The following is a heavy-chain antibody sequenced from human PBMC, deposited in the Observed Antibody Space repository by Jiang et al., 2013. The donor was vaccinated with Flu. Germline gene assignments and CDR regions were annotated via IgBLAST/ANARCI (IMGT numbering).Heavy chain of an antibody. Sequence: QLLESGGGVVQPGRSLRLSCAASGFTFSSYAMHWVRQAPGKGLEWVAVISYDGSNKYYADSVKGRFTISRDNSKNTLYLQMNSLRAEDTAVYYCARDLNYYDSSGYYSSFDYWGQGTLVTVSS. J-gene: IGHJ4*02. CDR1: GFTFSSYA. CDR3: ARDLNYYDSSGYYSSFDY. CDR2: ISYDGSNK. D-gene: IGHD3-22*01. V-gene: IGHV3-30*04.